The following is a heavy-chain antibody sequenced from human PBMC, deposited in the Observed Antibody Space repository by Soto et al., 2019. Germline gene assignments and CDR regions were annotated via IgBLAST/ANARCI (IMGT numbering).Heavy chain of an antibody. J-gene: IGHJ6*02. CDR1: VGSFSGYY. CDR2: INHSGST. CDR3: ARGGYYGSGSSLAYYYYGMDV. Sequence: PAETLSLTCSVYVGSFSGYYWSWMRQPPGKGLEWIGEINHSGSTNYNPSLKSRVTISVDTSKNQFSLKLSSVTAADTAVYYCARGGYYGSGSSLAYYYYGMDVWGQGTTVTVSS. D-gene: IGHD3-10*01. V-gene: IGHV4-34*01.